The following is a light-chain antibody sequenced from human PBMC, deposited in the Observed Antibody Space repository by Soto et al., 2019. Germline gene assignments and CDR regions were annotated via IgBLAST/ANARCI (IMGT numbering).Light chain of an antibody. Sequence: EIVLTQSPGTLSLSPGERATLSCRASQSVSSSYLAWYQQKPGQAPRLLIYGASSRATGIPDRFSGSGSGRDFTLTISRLEPEDFAVYYCQQYGSSLRVTFGQGTKLEIK. CDR3: QQYGSSLRVT. CDR1: QSVSSSY. CDR2: GAS. J-gene: IGKJ2*01. V-gene: IGKV3-20*01.